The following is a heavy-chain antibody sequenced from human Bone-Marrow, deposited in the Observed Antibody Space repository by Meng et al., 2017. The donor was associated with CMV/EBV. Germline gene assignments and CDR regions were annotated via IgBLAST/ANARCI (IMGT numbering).Heavy chain of an antibody. CDR3: ARRYCSSTSCYIRGFSL. D-gene: IGHD2-2*02. J-gene: IGHJ4*02. V-gene: IGHV3-21*01. CDR1: GFTFSSYA. CDR2: ISSSSSYI. Sequence: GESLKISCAASGFTFSSYAMSWVRQAPGKGLEWVSSISSSSSYIYYADSVKGRFTISRDSAKNSLYLQMNSLRAEDTAVYYCARRYCSSTSCYIRGFSLWGQGTLVTVSS.